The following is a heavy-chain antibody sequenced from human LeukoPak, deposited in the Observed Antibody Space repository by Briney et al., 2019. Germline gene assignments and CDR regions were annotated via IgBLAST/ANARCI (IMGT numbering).Heavy chain of an antibody. CDR2: IIPIFGTA. CDR1: GGTFSSYA. V-gene: IGHV1-69*05. Sequence: SVKVSCKASGGTFSSYAISWVRQAPGQGLEWMGGIIPIFGTANYAQKFQGRVTITTDESTSTAYMELSSLRSEDTAVYYCARPFNAVAATDADYWGQGTLVTVSS. J-gene: IGHJ4*02. D-gene: IGHD6-19*01. CDR3: ARPFNAVAATDADY.